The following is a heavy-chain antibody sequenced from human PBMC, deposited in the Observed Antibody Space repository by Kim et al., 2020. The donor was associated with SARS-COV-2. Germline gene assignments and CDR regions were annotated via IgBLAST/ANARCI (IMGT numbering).Heavy chain of an antibody. Sequence: RTDYADSVKGRFTILRDNSKNTLYLQLSSLRVDDTAVYYCARRTGGTTDHWGQGPLVTVSS. CDR2: RT. V-gene: IGHV3-53*01. CDR3: ARRTGGTTDH. J-gene: IGHJ4*02. D-gene: IGHD2-2*01.